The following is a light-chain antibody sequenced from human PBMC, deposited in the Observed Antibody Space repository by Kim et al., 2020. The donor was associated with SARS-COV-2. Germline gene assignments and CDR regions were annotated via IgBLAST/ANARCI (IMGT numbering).Light chain of an antibody. J-gene: IGKJ1*01. CDR2: GAS. CDR1: QNINTN. Sequence: VTPGASATLTCRARQNINTNLAWYQQKPGQAPRLLIYGASTRATDIPARFSGSGSGTDFTLTISSLQSEDFAVYCCQQYNSWPGTFGQGTKVDIK. CDR3: QQYNSWPGT. V-gene: IGKV3-15*01.